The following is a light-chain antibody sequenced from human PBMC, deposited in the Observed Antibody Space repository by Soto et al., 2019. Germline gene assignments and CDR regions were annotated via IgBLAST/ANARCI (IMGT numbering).Light chain of an antibody. Sequence: EVVLTQSPATLSLSPGERATLSCRASQNVRTFLDWYQQKPGQAPRLLIYGASNRATGIPARFSGSGSGTDFTRTISSLEPEDFAVYYCQQHSHWPPWTFGQGTRVEIQ. V-gene: IGKV3-11*01. J-gene: IGKJ1*01. CDR1: QNVRTF. CDR2: GAS. CDR3: QQHSHWPPWT.